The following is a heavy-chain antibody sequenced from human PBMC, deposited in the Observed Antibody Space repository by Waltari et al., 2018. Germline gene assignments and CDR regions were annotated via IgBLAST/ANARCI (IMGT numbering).Heavy chain of an antibody. D-gene: IGHD3-10*01. J-gene: IGHJ4*01. CDR3: TKIWFGEVPKAY. CDR1: GFTFSNAW. CDR2: IKSKTDGGTT. Sequence: EVQLVESGGGLVKPGGSLRLSCAASGFTFSNAWMSWVRQAPGKGLEWVGRIKSKTDGGTTDYAGPVKGRFTNSRDDSKNPVYLQMNSLKTEDKAVYYWTKIWFGEVPKAYWGQGTLVTVSS. V-gene: IGHV3-15*01.